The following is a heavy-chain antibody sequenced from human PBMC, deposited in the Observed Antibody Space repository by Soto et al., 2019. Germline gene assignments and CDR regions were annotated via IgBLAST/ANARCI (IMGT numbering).Heavy chain of an antibody. CDR1: GFTFSSYA. Sequence: GSLRLSCAASGFTFSSYAMHWVRQAPGKGLEWVAVISYDGSNKYYADSVKGRFTISRDNSKNTLYLQMNSLRAEDTAAYYCARGRIRPPYYYYGMDVWGQGTTVTVSS. J-gene: IGHJ6*02. CDR2: ISYDGSNK. D-gene: IGHD3-3*02. CDR3: ARGRIRPPYYYYGMDV. V-gene: IGHV3-30-3*01.